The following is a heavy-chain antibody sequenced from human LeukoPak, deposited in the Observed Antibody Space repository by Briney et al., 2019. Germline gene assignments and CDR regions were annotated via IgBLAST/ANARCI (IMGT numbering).Heavy chain of an antibody. V-gene: IGHV4-38-2*02. CDR2: IYHSGGT. CDR1: DYSISSGYY. CDR3: ARLGLGNEYGSVYRPTHFQH. Sequence: SETLSLTCTVSDYSISSGYYWGWIRQPPGKGMEWIGSIYHSGGTYYNPSLKSPVTLSVDTSKNQFSLKLSSVTAADTAVYFCARLGLGNEYGSVYRPTHFQHWGQGTRVTVSS. J-gene: IGHJ1*01. D-gene: IGHD3/OR15-3a*01.